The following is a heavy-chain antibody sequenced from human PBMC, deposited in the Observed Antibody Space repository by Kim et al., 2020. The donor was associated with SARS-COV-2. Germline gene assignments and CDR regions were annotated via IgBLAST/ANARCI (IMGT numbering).Heavy chain of an antibody. CDR1: GFTFDDYA. J-gene: IGHJ4*02. V-gene: IGHV3-43*02. Sequence: GGSLRLSCAASGFTFDDYAMHWVRQAPGKGLEWVSLISGDGGSTYYADSVKGRFTISRDNSKNSLYLQMNSLRTEDTALYYCAKPYHDYGGNPEDYWGQGTLVTVSS. D-gene: IGHD4-17*01. CDR3: AKPYHDYGGNPEDY. CDR2: ISGDGGST.